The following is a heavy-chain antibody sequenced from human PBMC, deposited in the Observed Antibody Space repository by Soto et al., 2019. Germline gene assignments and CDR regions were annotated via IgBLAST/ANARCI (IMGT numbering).Heavy chain of an antibody. CDR1: GYSFTTYW. V-gene: IGHV5-51*01. D-gene: IGHD3-10*01. Sequence: GESLKISCKVSGYSFTTYWIGWVRQMPGKGLEWMGVIYPGDSDTRYSPSFQGQVTISADKSISTAYLQWRSLKASDTAIYYCARPYTMVDAFDIWGQGTRGTVS. CDR3: ARPYTMVDAFDI. J-gene: IGHJ3*02. CDR2: IYPGDSDT.